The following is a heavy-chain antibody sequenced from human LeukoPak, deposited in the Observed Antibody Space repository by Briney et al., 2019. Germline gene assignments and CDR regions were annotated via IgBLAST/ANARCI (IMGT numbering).Heavy chain of an antibody. CDR2: TKNKANSYTT. J-gene: IGHJ6*04. D-gene: IGHD3-9*01. Sequence: GGSLRLSCAASGFTFSDHYMDWVRQAPGKGLEWVGRTKNKANSYTTQYAASVKGRFTISRDDSKNSLYLQINSLKTEDTAVYYCARGSSGVTISSYGMDVWGKGTTVTVSS. V-gene: IGHV3-72*01. CDR1: GFTFSDHY. CDR3: ARGSSGVTISSYGMDV.